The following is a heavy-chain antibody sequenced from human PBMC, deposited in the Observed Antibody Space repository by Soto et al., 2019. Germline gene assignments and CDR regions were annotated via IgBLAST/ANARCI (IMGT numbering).Heavy chain of an antibody. Sequence: GGSLRLSCAASGFTFSDSAMHWVRQASGRGLEWVGRIRSKANSYATPYAASVKGRFTISRDDSKNTAYLQMNSLKTEDTAVYYCTRHGRQWLGNDYWGQGTLVTVSS. CDR1: GFTFSDSA. V-gene: IGHV3-73*01. CDR3: TRHGRQWLGNDY. CDR2: IRSKANSYAT. J-gene: IGHJ4*02. D-gene: IGHD6-19*01.